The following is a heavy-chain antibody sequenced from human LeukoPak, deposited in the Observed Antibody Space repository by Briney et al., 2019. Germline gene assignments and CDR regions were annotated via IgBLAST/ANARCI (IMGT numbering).Heavy chain of an antibody. Sequence: PSQTLSLTCTVSGDSISGNYYWNWIRQPAGKGLEWIGRIFTSRNTNYNSSLKSRVTISLDTSKDQFSLRLSSVTVADTAFYYCTRESATSGSTDWGQGTLVTVSS. J-gene: IGHJ4*02. V-gene: IGHV4-61*02. D-gene: IGHD3-10*01. CDR2: IFTSRNT. CDR1: GDSISGNYY. CDR3: TRESATSGSTD.